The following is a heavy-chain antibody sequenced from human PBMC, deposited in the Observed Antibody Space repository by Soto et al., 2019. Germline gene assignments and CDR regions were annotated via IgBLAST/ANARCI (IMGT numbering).Heavy chain of an antibody. CDR2: ISSSSSYI. Sequence: EVQLVESGGGLVKPGGSLRLSCAASGFTFSSYSMNWVRQAPGKGLEWVSSISSSSSYIYYADSVKGRFTISRDNAKNSLYLQMNSLRAEDTAVYYCASSGAGWELPDYWGQGTLVTVSS. J-gene: IGHJ4*02. CDR3: ASSGAGWELPDY. V-gene: IGHV3-21*01. D-gene: IGHD1-26*01. CDR1: GFTFSSYS.